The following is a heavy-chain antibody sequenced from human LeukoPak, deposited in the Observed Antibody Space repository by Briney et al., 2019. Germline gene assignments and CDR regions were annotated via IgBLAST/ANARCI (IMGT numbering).Heavy chain of an antibody. D-gene: IGHD3-10*01. CDR3: ARVPTITFFDY. CDR2: IYYSGST. V-gene: IGHV4-39*07. CDR1: GDSISSSSYY. J-gene: IGHJ4*02. Sequence: SETLSLTCTVSGDSISSSSYYWGWIRQPPGKGLEWIGTIYYSGSTFYNPSLKSRVTISVGTSKNQFSLKLTSVTAADTAVYYCARVPTITFFDYWGQGTLVTVSS.